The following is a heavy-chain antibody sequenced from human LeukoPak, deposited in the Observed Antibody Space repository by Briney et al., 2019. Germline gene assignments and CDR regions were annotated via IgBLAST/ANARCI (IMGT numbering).Heavy chain of an antibody. CDR1: GFTFSSYA. CDR2: IKQDGSEK. D-gene: IGHD1-26*01. J-gene: IGHJ4*02. V-gene: IGHV3-7*01. CDR3: ARDTRTFDY. Sequence: GGSLRLSCAASGFTFSSYAMSWVRQAPGKGLEWVANIKQDGSEKYYVDSVKGRFTISRDNAKNSLFLQMNSLRAEDTAVYYCARDTRTFDYWGQGTLVTVSS.